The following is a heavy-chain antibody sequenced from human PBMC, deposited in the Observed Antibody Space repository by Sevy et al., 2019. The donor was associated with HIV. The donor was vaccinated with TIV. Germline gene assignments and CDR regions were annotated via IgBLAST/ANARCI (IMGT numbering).Heavy chain of an antibody. CDR2: ISSSSSHI. CDR3: ARDAGVDTARYYFDY. V-gene: IGHV3-21*01. D-gene: IGHD5-18*01. Sequence: GGSLRLSCAASGFTFSSYSMNWVRQAPGKGLEWVSSISSSSSHIYYADSVKGRFTISRDNAKNSLYLQMNSLRAEDTAVYYCARDAGVDTARYYFDYWGQGTLVTVSS. J-gene: IGHJ4*02. CDR1: GFTFSSYS.